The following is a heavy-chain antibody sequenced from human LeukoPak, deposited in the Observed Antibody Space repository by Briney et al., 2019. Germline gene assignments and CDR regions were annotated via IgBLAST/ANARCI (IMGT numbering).Heavy chain of an antibody. Sequence: GGSLRLSCAASGFTFDGHAMHWVQQAPGKGLEWVSGISWNSGSIGYADSVKGRFTISRDDAKNSLYLQMNSLRAEDTALYYCAKDRFSNYYYYYMDVWGKGTTVTVSS. CDR1: GFTFDGHA. CDR2: ISWNSGSI. V-gene: IGHV3-9*01. D-gene: IGHD3-10*01. J-gene: IGHJ6*03. CDR3: AKDRFSNYYYYYMDV.